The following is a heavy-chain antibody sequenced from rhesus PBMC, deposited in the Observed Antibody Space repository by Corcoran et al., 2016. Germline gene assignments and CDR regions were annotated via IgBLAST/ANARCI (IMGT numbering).Heavy chain of an antibody. Sequence: EVQLVQSGAEVKRPGESLKISCKTSGYSFTSYWISWVRQMPGKGLEWMGAIDPSDSDSRYNPSFQGQVTISADKSISPAYLQWSRLKASDTATYYCATTLTVTTSWYFDLWGPGTPITISS. D-gene: IGHD4-23*01. CDR2: IDPSDSDS. CDR3: ATTLTVTTSWYFDL. V-gene: IGHV5-20*01. CDR1: GYSFTSYW. J-gene: IGHJ2*01.